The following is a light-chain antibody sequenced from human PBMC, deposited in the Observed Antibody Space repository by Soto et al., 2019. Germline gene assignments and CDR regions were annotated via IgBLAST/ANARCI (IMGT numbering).Light chain of an antibody. V-gene: IGLV2-14*01. CDR3: SSYTSSSTPRV. Sequence: QSALTQPASVSGSPGQSITISCTGTSSDVGGYNYVSWYQQHPGKAPKLMIYEVSNRPSGVSNRFSGSKSGNTASLTISGLQAEDEADYYFSSYTSSSTPRVFGTGTKLTVL. CDR1: SSDVGGYNY. CDR2: EVS. J-gene: IGLJ1*01.